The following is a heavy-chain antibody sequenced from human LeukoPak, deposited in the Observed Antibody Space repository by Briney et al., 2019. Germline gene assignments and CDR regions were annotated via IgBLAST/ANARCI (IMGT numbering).Heavy chain of an antibody. Sequence: SETLSLTCTVSGGSISSSSYYWGWIRQPPGKGLEWIGSIYYSGSTYYNPSLKSRVTISIDTSKNQFSLKLSSVTAADTAVYYCARGGTLVTHYYWGQGTLVTVSS. V-gene: IGHV4-39*07. CDR3: ARGGTLVTHYY. CDR2: IYYSGST. J-gene: IGHJ4*02. D-gene: IGHD4-23*01. CDR1: GGSISSSSYY.